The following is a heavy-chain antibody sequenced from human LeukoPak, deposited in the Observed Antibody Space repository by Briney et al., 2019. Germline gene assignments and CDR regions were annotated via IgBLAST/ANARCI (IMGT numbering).Heavy chain of an antibody. D-gene: IGHD3-10*01. CDR2: IYYSGST. CDR1: GGSISSGGYS. V-gene: IGHV4-30-2*01. Sequence: SQTLSLTCAVSGGSISSGGYSWSWIRQPPGKGLEWIGYIYYSGSTYYNPSLKSRVTISVDRSKNQFSLKLSSVTAADTAVYYCARGPGGAGLERYYFDYWGQRTLVTVSS. CDR3: ARGPGGAGLERYYFDY. J-gene: IGHJ4*02.